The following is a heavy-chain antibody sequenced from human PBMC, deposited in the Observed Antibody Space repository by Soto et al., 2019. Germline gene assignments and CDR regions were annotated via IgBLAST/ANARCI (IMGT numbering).Heavy chain of an antibody. J-gene: IGHJ5*02. V-gene: IGHV1-2*02. D-gene: IGHD5-18*01. CDR1: GYTFTCYY. CDR2: INPNSGGT. Sequence: XSVKVSCKASGYTFTCYYMHWVRQAPGQGLEWMGWINPNSGGTNYAQKFQGRVTMTRDTSISTAYMELSRLRSDDTAVYYCARDGGYSYGINWFDTWGQGTLVTVSS. CDR3: ARDGGYSYGINWFDT.